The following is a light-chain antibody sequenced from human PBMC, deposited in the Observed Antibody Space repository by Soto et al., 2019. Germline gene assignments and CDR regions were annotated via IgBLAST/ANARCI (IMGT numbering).Light chain of an antibody. Sequence: QSALTQPASVSGSPGQSITISCTGTSSDVGGYNYVSWYQQHTGKAPKLMIYDVSNRPSGVSNRFSGSKSDNTASLSISGLQDEDDSYYSCSSCTSSLVFGAGTKLTVL. CDR2: DVS. J-gene: IGLJ2*01. CDR3: SSCTSSLV. CDR1: SSDVGGYNY. V-gene: IGLV2-14*03.